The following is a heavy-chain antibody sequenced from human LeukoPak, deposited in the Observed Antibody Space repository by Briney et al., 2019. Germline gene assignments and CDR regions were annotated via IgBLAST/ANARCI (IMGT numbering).Heavy chain of an antibody. V-gene: IGHV1-2*02. CDR1: GYTFTDYF. J-gene: IGHJ6*03. Sequence: ASVKVSCKASGYTFTDYFMQWVRQVPGQGLEWMGWINTNSGATLYAQKFQGRVTMTRDTSSSTVYMELSTLTSDDTAVYYCPKSLYFYDRSNYRYYYYMDVWATGTTVTVSS. CDR3: PKSLYFYDRSNYRYYYYMDV. CDR2: INTNSGAT. D-gene: IGHD3-22*01.